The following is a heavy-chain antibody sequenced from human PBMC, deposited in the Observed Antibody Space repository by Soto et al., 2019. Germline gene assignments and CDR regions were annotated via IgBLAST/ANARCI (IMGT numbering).Heavy chain of an antibody. V-gene: IGHV3-49*03. CDR3: SSLSSACYLHLAGPKNWFDP. J-gene: IGHJ5*02. D-gene: IGHD6-19*01. Sequence: SLRLSCSVSGFTFGDYAMSCFRQAPGKGLEWVGFIRSKVNGGTTQYAASVRGRFTISRDDSKSIAYLQMNSLKTEDTAVYYCSSLSSACYLHLAGPKNWFDPWGQGTLVTVSS. CDR2: IRSKVNGGTT. CDR1: GFTFGDYA.